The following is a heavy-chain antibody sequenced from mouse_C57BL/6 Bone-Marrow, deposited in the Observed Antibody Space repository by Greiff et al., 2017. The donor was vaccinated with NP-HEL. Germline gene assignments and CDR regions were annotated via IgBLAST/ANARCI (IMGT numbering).Heavy chain of an antibody. CDR2: INPNNGGT. CDR3: ARKKITTVYYFDY. D-gene: IGHD1-1*01. Sequence: EVQLQQSGPELVKPGASVKISCKASGYTFTDYYMNWVKQSHGKSLEWIGDINPNNGGTSYNQKFKGKATLTVDKSSSTAYMELRSLTSEDSAVYYCARKKITTVYYFDYWGQGTTRTVSS. V-gene: IGHV1-26*01. J-gene: IGHJ2*01. CDR1: GYTFTDYY.